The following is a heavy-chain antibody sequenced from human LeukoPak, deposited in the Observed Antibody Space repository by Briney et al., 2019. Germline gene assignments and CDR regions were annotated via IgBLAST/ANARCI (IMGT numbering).Heavy chain of an antibody. D-gene: IGHD3-10*02. CDR2: INSDGSST. Sequence: GGSLRLSCAASGFEFISYGMQWVRQAPGKGLVWVSRINSDGSSTSYADSVKGRFTISRDNAKNTLYLQMNSPRVEDTAVYYCARDRGFYYVLDYWGQGTLVTVSS. J-gene: IGHJ4*02. V-gene: IGHV3-74*01. CDR1: GFEFISYG. CDR3: ARDRGFYYVLDY.